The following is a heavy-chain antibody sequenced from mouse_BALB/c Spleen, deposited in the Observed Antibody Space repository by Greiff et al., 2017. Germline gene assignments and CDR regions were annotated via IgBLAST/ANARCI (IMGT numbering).Heavy chain of an antibody. CDR2: ISSGGST. J-gene: IGHJ3*01. CDR1: GFTFSSYA. CDR3: ARGQGRVLRAWFAY. D-gene: IGHD1-1*01. V-gene: IGHV5-6-5*01. Sequence: EVKVVESGGGLVKPGGSLKLSCAASGFTFSSYAMSWVRQTPEKRLEWVASISSGGSTYYPDSVKGRFTISSDNARNILYLQMSSLRSEDTAMYYCARGQGRVLRAWFAYWGQGTLVTVSA.